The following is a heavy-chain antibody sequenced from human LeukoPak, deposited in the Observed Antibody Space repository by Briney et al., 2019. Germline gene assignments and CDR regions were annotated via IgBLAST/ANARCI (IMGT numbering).Heavy chain of an antibody. Sequence: PGGSLRLSCAASGFTFSSYAMSWVRQAPGKGPEWLSAVSGSGGSTYYADSVKGRFTISRDNSKNTLYLQMNSLRAEDTAVYYCAKDAPGGRYNWFDPWGQGTLVTVSS. CDR2: VSGSGGST. J-gene: IGHJ5*02. CDR3: AKDAPGGRYNWFDP. V-gene: IGHV3-23*01. D-gene: IGHD2-8*02. CDR1: GFTFSSYA.